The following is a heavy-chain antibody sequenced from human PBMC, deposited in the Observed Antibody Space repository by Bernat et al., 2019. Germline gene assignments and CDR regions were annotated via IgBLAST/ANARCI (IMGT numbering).Heavy chain of an antibody. CDR2: IYWDDDQ. CDR3: AHISPGVVGSATFNWFDP. Sequence: QITLKESGPTLVKPTQTLTLTCTFSGFSLSTSGVGVGWIRQPPGKALEWLALIYWDDDQRYSPSLKSRLTITKDTSKNQVVLTMTNMDPVDTATYYCAHISPGVVGSATFNWFDPWGQGTLVTVSS. D-gene: IGHD2-21*01. CDR1: GFSLSTSGVG. J-gene: IGHJ5*02. V-gene: IGHV2-5*02.